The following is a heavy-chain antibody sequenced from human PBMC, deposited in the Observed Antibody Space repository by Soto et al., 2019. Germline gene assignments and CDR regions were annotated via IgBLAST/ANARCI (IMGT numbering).Heavy chain of an antibody. CDR3: AKDHGYDGPNGIDS. J-gene: IGHJ5*01. Sequence: PLRVSWTAFGLNFSNFAVSCVRQNPGKGLEWVSTLSGSGGTTYYADSVKGQFTISRDNSKSTLYLQMNSLRAEDTAVYYCAKDHGYDGPNGIDSWGERILVTV. CDR1: GLNFSNFA. D-gene: IGHD5-12*01. V-gene: IGHV3-23*01. CDR2: LSGSGGTT.